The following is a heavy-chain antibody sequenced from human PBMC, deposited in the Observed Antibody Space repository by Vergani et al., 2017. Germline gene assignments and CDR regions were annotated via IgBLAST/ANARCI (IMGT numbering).Heavy chain of an antibody. Sequence: QVQLVQSGAEVKKPGASVKVSCKASGYTFTSYGISWVRQAPGQGLEWMGWISAYNGNTNYAQKLQGRVTMTTETSTSTAYMELRSLRSDDTAVYYCARRRVKGPYYYYYGMDVWGQGTTVTVSS. V-gene: IGHV1-18*01. D-gene: IGHD3-10*01. CDR2: ISAYNGNT. CDR3: ARRRVKGPYYYYYGMDV. J-gene: IGHJ6*02. CDR1: GYTFTSYG.